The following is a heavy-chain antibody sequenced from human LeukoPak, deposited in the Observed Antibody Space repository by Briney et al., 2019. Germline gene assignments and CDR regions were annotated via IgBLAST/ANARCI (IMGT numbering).Heavy chain of an antibody. CDR2: INHSGST. J-gene: IGHJ4*02. Sequence: ASETLSLTCAAYGGSFSGYYWSWIRQPPGKGLEWIGEINHSGSTNYNPSLRSQITISVDTSKNQFSLKLTSVAAADTAMYYCTRDMEYPGAGFDYWGQGIPVTVSS. V-gene: IGHV4-34*01. D-gene: IGHD3-3*01. CDR1: GGSFSGYY. CDR3: TRDMEYPGAGFDY.